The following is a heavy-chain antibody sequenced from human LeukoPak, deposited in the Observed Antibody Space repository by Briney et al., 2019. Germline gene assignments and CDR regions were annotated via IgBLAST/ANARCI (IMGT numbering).Heavy chain of an antibody. CDR3: ASGYNWNSNWFDP. D-gene: IGHD1-7*01. CDR2: ISSSSSYI. V-gene: IGHV3-11*06. Sequence: PGGSLRLSCAASGFTFSDYYMSWIRQAPGKGLEWVSSISSSSSYIYYADSVKGRFTISRDNAKNSLYLQMNSLRAEDTAVYYCASGYNWNSNWFDPWGQGTLVTVSS. CDR1: GFTFSDYY. J-gene: IGHJ5*02.